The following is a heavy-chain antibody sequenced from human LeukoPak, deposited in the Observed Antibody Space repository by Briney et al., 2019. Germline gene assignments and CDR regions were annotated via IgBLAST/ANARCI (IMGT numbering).Heavy chain of an antibody. D-gene: IGHD5-12*01. CDR1: GGSISSSSYY. Sequence: ASETLSLTCTVSGGSISSSSYYWGWIRQPPGKGLEWIGSIYYSGSTYYNPSLKSRVTMSVDTSKNQFSLKLSSVTAADTAVYYCARLVATIRDLDYWGQGTLVTVSS. CDR2: IYYSGST. V-gene: IGHV4-39*01. CDR3: ARLVATIRDLDY. J-gene: IGHJ4*02.